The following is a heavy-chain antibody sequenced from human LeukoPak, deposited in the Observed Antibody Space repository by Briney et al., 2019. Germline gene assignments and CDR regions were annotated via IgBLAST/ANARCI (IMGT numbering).Heavy chain of an antibody. V-gene: IGHV4-61*08. Sequence: SETLSLTCTVSGGSISSGDYYWSWIRQPPGKGLEWIGYIYYSGSTNYNPSLKSRVTISVDTSKNQFSLKLSSVTAADTAVYYCARDQGFYDFWSGYYARNAFDIWGQGTMVTVSS. J-gene: IGHJ3*02. CDR2: IYYSGST. CDR1: GGSISSGDYY. D-gene: IGHD3-3*01. CDR3: ARDQGFYDFWSGYYARNAFDI.